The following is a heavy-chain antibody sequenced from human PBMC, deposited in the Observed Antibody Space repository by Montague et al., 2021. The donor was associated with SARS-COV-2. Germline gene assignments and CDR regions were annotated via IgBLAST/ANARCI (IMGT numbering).Heavy chain of an antibody. CDR1: GGSNSRYY. Sequence: SETLSLTCTVSGGSNSRYYWSWIRQPPGKGLEWIGYVSDSGSDYNPSLQNRVSISVDTSKKLLSLSLSSVTAADTAIYYCARHRKDYDILTGYSTSFYYDMDVWGQGTTVTVSS. CDR2: VSDSGS. CDR3: ARHRKDYDILTGYSTSFYYDMDV. J-gene: IGHJ6*02. D-gene: IGHD3-9*01. V-gene: IGHV4-59*08.